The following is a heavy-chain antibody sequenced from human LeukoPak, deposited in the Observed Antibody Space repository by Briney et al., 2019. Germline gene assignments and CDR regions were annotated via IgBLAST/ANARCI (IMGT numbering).Heavy chain of an antibody. CDR1: EFTFSSYG. Sequence: HPGRSLRLSCAASEFTFSSYGMHWVRQAPGKGLEWVAATWYDGSNKYYADSVKGRFTISRDNSKNTLYLQMNSLRAEDTAVYFCARGGHCSTTSCSNYDGMDVWGQGTTLTVSS. V-gene: IGHV3-33*01. CDR2: TWYDGSNK. CDR3: ARGGHCSTTSCSNYDGMDV. D-gene: IGHD2-2*01. J-gene: IGHJ6*02.